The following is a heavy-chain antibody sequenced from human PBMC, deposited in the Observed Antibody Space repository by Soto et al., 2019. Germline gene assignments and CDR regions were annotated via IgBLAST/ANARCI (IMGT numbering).Heavy chain of an antibody. CDR3: AKDRKRGIAAAGTSSYYPGH. CDR1: GVTCSSNT. J-gene: IGHJ4*02. D-gene: IGHD6-13*01. CDR2: ISGSGGST. V-gene: IGHV3-23*01. Sequence: GAVRRACAASGVTCSSNTMSWVRQAPGKGLEWVSAISGSGGSTYYADSVKGRFTISRDNSKNTLYLQMNSLRAEDTAVYYCAKDRKRGIAAAGTSSYYPGHWGQGTLVTVSS.